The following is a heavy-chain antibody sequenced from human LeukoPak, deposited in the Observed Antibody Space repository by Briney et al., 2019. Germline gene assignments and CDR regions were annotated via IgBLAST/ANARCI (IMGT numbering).Heavy chain of an antibody. Sequence: ASVKVSCKTSGYLFNNFGITWVRQAPGQGREGMGWISAYNGNTHYAQNLRDRLTITTDASTNSAHMELRSLRSDDTAVYYCARDRLGGDLTGESLYWGQGTRVTVSS. CDR1: GYLFNNFG. CDR2: ISAYNGNT. V-gene: IGHV1-18*01. D-gene: IGHD1-14*01. CDR3: ARDRLGGDLTGESLY. J-gene: IGHJ4*02.